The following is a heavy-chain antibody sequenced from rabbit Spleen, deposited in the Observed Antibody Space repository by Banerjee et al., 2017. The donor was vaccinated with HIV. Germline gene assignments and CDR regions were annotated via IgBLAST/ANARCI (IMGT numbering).Heavy chain of an antibody. V-gene: IGHV1S40*01. D-gene: IGHD2-1*01. CDR2: IHGGSRNNI. J-gene: IGHJ4*01. Sequence: QSLEESGGDLVKPGASLTLTCTASGFSFIAGYYMCWVRQAPGKGLEWIACIHGGSRNNIHYASWAKGRFTISKTSSTTVTLQMTSLTVADTATYFCARGAWSNDCMNLWGPGTLVTVS. CDR1: GFSFIAGYY. CDR3: ARGAWSNDCMNL.